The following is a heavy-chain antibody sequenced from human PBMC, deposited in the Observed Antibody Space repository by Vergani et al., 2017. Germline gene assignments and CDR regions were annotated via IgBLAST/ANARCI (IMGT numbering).Heavy chain of an antibody. CDR1: GYTFSNYY. Sequence: QVQVVQSGAEVKKSGASVKVSCKTSGYTFSNYYMLWVRPTPGKGLEWMGIINTSGGHTNYAQKFQGRVTMTRDTSTSTVYMELSSLRSEDTAIYYCASGDYGILTGYRYWGQGTLVTVSS. V-gene: IGHV1-46*03. CDR2: INTSGGHT. J-gene: IGHJ4*02. D-gene: IGHD3-9*01. CDR3: ASGDYGILTGYRY.